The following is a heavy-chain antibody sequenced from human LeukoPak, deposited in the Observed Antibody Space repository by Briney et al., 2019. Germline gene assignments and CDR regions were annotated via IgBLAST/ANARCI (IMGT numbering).Heavy chain of an antibody. Sequence: GGSLRLSCAASGFTFSRYRMHWARQAPGRGLVWVSRIFSDGSNTVYADSVKGRFTISRDNAKNTLYLQMNSLRAEDTAVYYCASETYYYGSGSYYKGQFWGQGTLVTVSS. CDR1: GFTFSRYR. J-gene: IGHJ4*02. CDR2: IFSDGSNT. D-gene: IGHD3-10*01. CDR3: ASETYYYGSGSYYKGQF. V-gene: IGHV3-74*01.